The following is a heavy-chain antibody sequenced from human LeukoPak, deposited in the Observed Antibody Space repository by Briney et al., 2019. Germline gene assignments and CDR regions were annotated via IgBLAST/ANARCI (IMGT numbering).Heavy chain of an antibody. J-gene: IGHJ3*02. CDR2: IFHSGST. D-gene: IGHD4-17*01. V-gene: IGHV4-30-2*01. CDR1: GGSISSGGYY. CDR3: ARAFPFDDYGDPDAFDI. Sequence: SEALSHTCAVSGGSISSGGYYGSWIRQPPGEGLECIGNIFHSGSTYYNPSLKSRVTISVDRSNNQFSLKLTSVTAADTAVYYCARAFPFDDYGDPDAFDIWGQGTMVTVSS.